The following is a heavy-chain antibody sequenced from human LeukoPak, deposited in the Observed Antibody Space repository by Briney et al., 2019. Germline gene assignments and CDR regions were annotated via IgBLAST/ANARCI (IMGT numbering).Heavy chain of an antibody. V-gene: IGHV4-39*01. CDR1: GGSTSYSTYY. D-gene: IGHD2-2*01. Sequence: PSETLSLTCSVSGGSTSYSTYYWGWIRQPPGKGLEWIGNIYYIGSTYYNPSLKSRVTISVDTSKNQFSLKLSSVTAADTAVYYCARGHVVVPAASTDWFDPWGQGTLVTVSS. CDR3: ARGHVVVPAASTDWFDP. CDR2: IYYIGST. J-gene: IGHJ5*02.